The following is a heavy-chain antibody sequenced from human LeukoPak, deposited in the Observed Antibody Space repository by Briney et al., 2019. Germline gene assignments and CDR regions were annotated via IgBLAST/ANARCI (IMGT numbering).Heavy chain of an antibody. D-gene: IGHD6-19*01. CDR2: IYYSGST. V-gene: IGHV4-39*01. CDR3: AIQQLLDYFDF. CDR1: GGSISSSSYY. J-gene: IGHJ4*02. Sequence: SETLCHTCTVSGGSISSSSYYWGWIRQPPGKGLEWIGSIYYSGSTYYNPSLKSRVTISVDTSKNQFSLKLSSVTAADTAVYYCAIQQLLDYFDFWGQGTLVTVSS.